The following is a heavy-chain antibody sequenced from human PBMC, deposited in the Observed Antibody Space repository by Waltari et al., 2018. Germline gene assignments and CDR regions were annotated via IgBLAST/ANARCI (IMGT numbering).Heavy chain of an antibody. J-gene: IGHJ4*02. Sequence: QVQLVQSGAEVKKPGASVKVSCKASGYTFTGYYMHWVRQAPGQGLEWMGRINPNSGNTGYAQKFQGRVTMTRNTSISTAYMELSSLRSEDTAVYYCARVDKGIVVVVAATSFDYWGQGTLVTVSS. V-gene: IGHV1-8*02. D-gene: IGHD2-15*01. CDR1: GYTFTGYY. CDR3: ARVDKGIVVVVAATSFDY. CDR2: INPNSGNT.